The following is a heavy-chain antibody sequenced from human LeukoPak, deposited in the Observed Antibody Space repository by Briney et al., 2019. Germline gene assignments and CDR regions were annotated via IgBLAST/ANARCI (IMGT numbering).Heavy chain of an antibody. CDR2: IYPGDSDT. V-gene: IGHV5-51*01. J-gene: IGHJ4*02. CDR1: GYSFTSYW. Sequence: GESLKISCKGSGYSFTSYWIGWVRQMPGKGLEWMGIIYPGDSDTRYSPSFQGQVTISADKSISTAYLQWSSLKASDTAMYYCARLGWELRPLSTGALDYWGQGTLVTVSS. D-gene: IGHD1-26*01. CDR3: ARLGWELRPLSTGALDY.